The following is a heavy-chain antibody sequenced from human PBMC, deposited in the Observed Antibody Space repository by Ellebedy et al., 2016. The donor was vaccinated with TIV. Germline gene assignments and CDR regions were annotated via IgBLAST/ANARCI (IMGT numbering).Heavy chain of an antibody. D-gene: IGHD6-6*01. Sequence: ASVKVSCKASGYTFTDYYTHWVRQAPGQGLEWMAWINLNTGGTKYAQKFQGRVTVTRDTAISTAYMELRSLRSDDTAVYYCARDLRSIAARDDYWGQGTLVTVSS. V-gene: IGHV1-2*02. CDR2: INLNTGGT. CDR3: ARDLRSIAARDDY. CDR1: GYTFTDYY. J-gene: IGHJ4*02.